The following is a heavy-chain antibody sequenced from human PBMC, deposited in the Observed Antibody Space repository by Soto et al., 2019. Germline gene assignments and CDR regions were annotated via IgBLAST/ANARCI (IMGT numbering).Heavy chain of an antibody. CDR3: AISTVTISVFDAFDI. CDR2: IYPGDSDT. Sequence: GESLKSSCKGSGYSFTSYWIGWVRQMPGKGLEWMGIIYPGDSDTRYSPSFQGQVTISADKSISTAYLQWSSLKASDTAMYYCAISTVTISVFDAFDISGQGTIVSVS. V-gene: IGHV5-51*01. CDR1: GYSFTSYW. J-gene: IGHJ3*02. D-gene: IGHD4-17*01.